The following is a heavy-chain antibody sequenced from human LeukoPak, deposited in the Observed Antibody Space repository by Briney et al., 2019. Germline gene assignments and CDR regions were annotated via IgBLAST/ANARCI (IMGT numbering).Heavy chain of an antibody. CDR1: GGSISSYY. Sequence: SETLSLTCTVSGGSISSYYWSWIRQPPGKGLEWIGYIYYSGSTYYNPSLKSRVTISVDTSKNQFSLKLSSVTAADTAVYYCARGAGYYDSSGYQEGFDYWGQGTLVTVSS. V-gene: IGHV4-59*12. J-gene: IGHJ4*02. CDR3: ARGAGYYDSSGYQEGFDY. CDR2: IYYSGST. D-gene: IGHD3-22*01.